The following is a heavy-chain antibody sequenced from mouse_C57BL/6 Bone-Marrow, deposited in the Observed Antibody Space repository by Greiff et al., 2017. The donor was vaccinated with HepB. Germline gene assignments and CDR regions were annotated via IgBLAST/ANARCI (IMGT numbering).Heavy chain of an antibody. CDR2: IWSGGST. V-gene: IGHV2-2*01. D-gene: IGHD2-5*01. Sequence: VQLQESGPGLVQPSQSLSITCTVSGFSFTSYGVHWVRQSPGKGLEWLGVIWSGGSTDYNAAFISRLSISKDNSKSQVFFKMNSLQADDTAIYYCARRDDSNYAWFAYWGQGTLVTVSA. CDR1: GFSFTSYG. CDR3: ARRDDSNYAWFAY. J-gene: IGHJ3*01.